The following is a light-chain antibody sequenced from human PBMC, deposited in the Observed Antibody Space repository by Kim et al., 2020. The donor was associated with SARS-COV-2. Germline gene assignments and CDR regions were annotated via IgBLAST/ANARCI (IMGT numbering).Light chain of an antibody. Sequence: LSPGQSATLSCRASQSVSSNYLAWYQQRPGQAPRLLIHGASNRATGIPDRFSGSGSGSDFTLTISRLEPEDFALYYCHQFGYSPYTFGQGTNLEI. J-gene: IGKJ2*01. CDR1: QSVSSNY. CDR3: HQFGYSPYT. V-gene: IGKV3-20*01. CDR2: GAS.